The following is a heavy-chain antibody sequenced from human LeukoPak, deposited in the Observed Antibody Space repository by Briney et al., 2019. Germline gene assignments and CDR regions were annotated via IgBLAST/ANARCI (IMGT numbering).Heavy chain of an antibody. D-gene: IGHD1-26*01. CDR3: ASMGPSFDY. Sequence: GGSLRLSCAASGFTVSNYWMHWVRQAPGKGLEWVSSISSSSSYIYYADSVKGRFTISRDNAKNSLYLQMNSLRAEDTAVYYCASMGPSFDYWGQGTLVTVSS. CDR1: GFTVSNYW. CDR2: ISSSSSYI. V-gene: IGHV3-21*01. J-gene: IGHJ4*02.